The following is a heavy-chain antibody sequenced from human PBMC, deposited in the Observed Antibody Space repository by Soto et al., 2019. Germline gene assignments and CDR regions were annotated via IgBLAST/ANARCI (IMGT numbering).Heavy chain of an antibody. CDR2: VYIRGST. Sequence: QVQLQESGPGLVKPSETLSLTCSVSGGSISSYYCSWIRQPAGKELEWIGRVYIRGSTVYNPSLKSRVTMPVDTSKNQFALKLTSVTAADTAVYYCASDKGGDSMADYWGQGTLVTVSS. D-gene: IGHD2-21*02. J-gene: IGHJ4*02. V-gene: IGHV4-4*07. CDR1: GGSISSYY. CDR3: ASDKGGDSMADY.